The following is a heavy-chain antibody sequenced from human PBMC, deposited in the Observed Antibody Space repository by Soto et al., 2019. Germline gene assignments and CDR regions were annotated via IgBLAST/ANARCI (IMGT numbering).Heavy chain of an antibody. CDR2: IYTSGST. J-gene: IGHJ6*02. CDR3: ASSFGELDLYGMDV. D-gene: IGHD3-10*01. V-gene: IGHV4-4*07. Sequence: SGTLSLPCPVSGCPLSRYYWSWVPQPAGKGLEWIGRIYTSGSTNYNPSLKSRVTMSVDTSKNQFSLKLSSVTAADTAVYYCASSFGELDLYGMDVWGQGTTVTVSS. CDR1: GCPLSRYY.